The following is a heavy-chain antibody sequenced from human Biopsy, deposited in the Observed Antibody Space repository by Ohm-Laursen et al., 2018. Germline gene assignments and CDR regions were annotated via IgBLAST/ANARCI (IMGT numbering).Heavy chain of an antibody. CDR1: GNTFATYD. CDR3: ARAGVGSDGTDSFYYGMDV. Sequence: ASVKVSCKASGNTFATYDIHWVRQAPGQGLEWMGVISPSSATTSFSQKFQGRITMTRDTSTGTVYMDLNSLGSEDTAVYYCARAGVGSDGTDSFYYGMDVWGPGTTVTVSS. V-gene: IGHV1-46*01. J-gene: IGHJ6*02. CDR2: ISPSSATT. D-gene: IGHD5-24*01.